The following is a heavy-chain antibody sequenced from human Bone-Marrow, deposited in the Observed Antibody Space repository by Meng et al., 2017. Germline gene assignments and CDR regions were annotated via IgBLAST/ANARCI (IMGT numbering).Heavy chain of an antibody. D-gene: IGHD3-10*01. J-gene: IGHJ6*02. V-gene: IGHV5-51*01. CDR3: ARDPALGWFGDSYGMDV. Sequence: GESLKISCKGSRYSFTSYWIGWVRQMPGKGLEWMGIIYPGDSDTRYSPSFQGQVTISADKSISTAYLQWSSLKASDTAMYYCARDPALGWFGDSYGMDVWGQGTTVTVSS. CDR2: IYPGDSDT. CDR1: RYSFTSYW.